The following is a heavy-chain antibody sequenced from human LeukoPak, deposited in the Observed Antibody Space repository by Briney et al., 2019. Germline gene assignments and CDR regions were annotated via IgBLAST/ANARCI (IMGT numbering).Heavy chain of an antibody. CDR2: IYHSRST. J-gene: IGHJ4*02. Sequence: SETLSLTCTVSGYSISSGYYWGWIRQPPGKGLEWIGSIYHSRSTYYNPSLKSRVTISVDTSKNQYSLKLSSVTAADTAVYYCARETPDSSGYGPFDYWGQGTLVTVSS. D-gene: IGHD3-22*01. CDR3: ARETPDSSGYGPFDY. V-gene: IGHV4-38-2*02. CDR1: GYSISSGYY.